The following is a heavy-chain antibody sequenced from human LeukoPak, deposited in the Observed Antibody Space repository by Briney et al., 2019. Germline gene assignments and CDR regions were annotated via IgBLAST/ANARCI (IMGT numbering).Heavy chain of an antibody. CDR2: ISSSSSYI. Sequence: GGSLRLSCTASGFTFDTYNFNWVRQAPGKGLEWVATISSSSSYIYYADSVKGRFTISRDNAKNSLYLQMNSLRAEDTAVYYCARVYDFGSGPDRRLDYWGQGTLVTVSS. CDR1: GFTFDTYN. J-gene: IGHJ4*02. D-gene: IGHD3-3*01. V-gene: IGHV3-21*01. CDR3: ARVYDFGSGPDRRLDY.